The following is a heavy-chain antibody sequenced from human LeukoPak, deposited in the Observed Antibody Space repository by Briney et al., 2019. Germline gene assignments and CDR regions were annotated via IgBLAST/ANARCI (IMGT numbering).Heavy chain of an antibody. Sequence: GASVKVSCKASEYTFTGYYMHWVRQAPGQGLEWMGGIIPIFGTANYAQKFQGRVTITADESTSTAYMELSSLRSEDTAVYYCARDSSSGWLYGMDVWGQGTTVTVSS. V-gene: IGHV1-69*13. CDR1: EYTFTGYY. CDR2: IIPIFGTA. D-gene: IGHD6-19*01. CDR3: ARDSSSGWLYGMDV. J-gene: IGHJ6*02.